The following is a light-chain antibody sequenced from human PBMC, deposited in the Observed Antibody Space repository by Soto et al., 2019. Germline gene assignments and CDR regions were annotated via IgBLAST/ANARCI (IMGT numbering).Light chain of an antibody. Sequence: QSVLTQPPSVSGAPGQRVTISCAWKSSNIGAGYDVHWYQQLPGTAPKLLIYDNTNRPSGVPDRFSGSKSGTSASLAITGLQAEDEADYYCQSYDSSLSGVLFGGGTQLTVL. V-gene: IGLV1-40*01. J-gene: IGLJ3*02. CDR2: DNT. CDR3: QSYDSSLSGVL. CDR1: SSNIGAGYD.